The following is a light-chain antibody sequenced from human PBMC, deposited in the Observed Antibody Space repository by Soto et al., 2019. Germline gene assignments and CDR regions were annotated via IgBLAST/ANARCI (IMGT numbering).Light chain of an antibody. V-gene: IGLV4-69*01. CDR3: QTWGAGIVI. J-gene: IGLJ2*01. Sequence: QPVLTQSPSASASLGASVRLTCTLSSGHSSYAIAWHQQQPEKGPRYLMRVNSDGSHNNGDGIPDRFSGSSSGAERYLTISSLQSEDEADYYCQTWGAGIVIFGGGTKLTVL. CDR1: SGHSSYA. CDR2: VNSDGSH.